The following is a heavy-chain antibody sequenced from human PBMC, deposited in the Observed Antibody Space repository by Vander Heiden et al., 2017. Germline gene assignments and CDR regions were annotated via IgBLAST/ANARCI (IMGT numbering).Heavy chain of an antibody. Sequence: QVQLVRSGAAVKKPGASVKVSCKASAYNFTNNYMHWVRQAPGQRLGWMVIINPNGGYKIYAQKLQGRVTVTRDTSTSTVYMELSSLRFEDSAVYYCARDLSSGASIGVAALYSFDYWGQGTLVTVSS. D-gene: IGHD6-19*01. CDR1: AYNFTNNY. CDR3: ARDLSSGASIGVAALYSFDY. J-gene: IGHJ4*02. V-gene: IGHV1-46*01. CDR2: INPNGGYK.